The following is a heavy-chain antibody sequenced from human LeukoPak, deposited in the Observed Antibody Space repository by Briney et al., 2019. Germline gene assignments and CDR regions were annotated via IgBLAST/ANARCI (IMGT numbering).Heavy chain of an antibody. CDR1: GFTFDDYA. V-gene: IGHV3-9*01. J-gene: IGHJ6*02. D-gene: IGHD2-2*02. CDR2: ISWNSGSI. CDR3: AILGPVVVVPAAIGF. Sequence: PGRSLRLSCAASGFTFDDYAMHWVRQAPGKGLEWVPGISWNSGSIGYADSVKGRFTISRDNAKNSLYLQMNSLRAEDTALYYCAILGPVVVVPAAIGFWGQGTTVTVSS.